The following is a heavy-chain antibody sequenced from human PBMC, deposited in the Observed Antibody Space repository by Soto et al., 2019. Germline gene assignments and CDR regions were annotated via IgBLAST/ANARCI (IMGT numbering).Heavy chain of an antibody. CDR2: IIPILGIA. Sequence: QVQLVQSGAEVKKPGSSVKVSCKASGGTFSSCTISWVRQAPGQGLEWMGRIIPILGIANYAQKFQGRVTITADKSTSTAYMELSSLRSEDTAVYYCAASDVDIVATIPFDYWGQGTPVTVSS. J-gene: IGHJ4*02. CDR1: GGTFSSCT. V-gene: IGHV1-69*02. D-gene: IGHD5-12*01. CDR3: AASDVDIVATIPFDY.